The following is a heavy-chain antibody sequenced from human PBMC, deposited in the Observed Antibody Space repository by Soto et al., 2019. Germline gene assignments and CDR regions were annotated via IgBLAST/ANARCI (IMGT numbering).Heavy chain of an antibody. V-gene: IGHV3-11*05. Sequence: PGGSLRLSCAASGFTCNDYYMSWIRQAPGKGLEWVSYISSSSSYTNYAYSVKGRFTISRDTAKNSLYLQMNNLRSEDTAGYYCARVSPYSSRWYYFDYWGQGSLVTVSS. CDR1: GFTCNDYY. D-gene: IGHD6-13*01. CDR3: ARVSPYSSRWYYFDY. CDR2: ISSSSSYT. J-gene: IGHJ4*02.